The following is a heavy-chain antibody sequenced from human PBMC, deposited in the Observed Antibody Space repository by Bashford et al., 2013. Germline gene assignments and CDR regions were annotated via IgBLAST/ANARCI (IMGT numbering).Heavy chain of an antibody. V-gene: IGHV4-59*01. Sequence: SETLSLTCTVSGGSISSYYWSWIRQPPGKGLEWIGYIYDSGSTNYNPSLKSRVTISVDTSKNQFSLKLSSVTAADTAVYYCAREDTYNHDAFDIWGQGTMVTVSS. J-gene: IGHJ3*02. CDR3: AREDTYNHDAFDI. D-gene: IGHD5-24*01. CDR1: GGSISSYY. CDR2: IYDSGST.